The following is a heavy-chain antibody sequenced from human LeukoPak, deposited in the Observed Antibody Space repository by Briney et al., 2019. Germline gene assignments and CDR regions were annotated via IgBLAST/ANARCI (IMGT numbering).Heavy chain of an antibody. CDR2: ISGYNGNT. V-gene: IGHV1-18*01. J-gene: IGHJ4*02. D-gene: IGHD2-21*02. CDR1: GYTFTSYG. Sequence: ASVKVSCKASGYTFTSYGISWVRQAPGQGLEWMGWISGYNGNTNYAQRFQDRVTLTTDTSTSTGSMEFRSLRSDDTAVYFCARVGCSGGDCYSSADFWGQGTLVAVSS. CDR3: ARVGCSGGDCYSSADF.